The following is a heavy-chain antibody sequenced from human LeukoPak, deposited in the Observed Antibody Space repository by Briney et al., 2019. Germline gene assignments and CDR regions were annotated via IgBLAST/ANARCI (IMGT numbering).Heavy chain of an antibody. CDR3: ATRIAVALDY. D-gene: IGHD6-19*01. J-gene: IGHJ4*02. Sequence: ASVKVSRKVSGYTLTELSMHWVRQAPGQGLEWMGIINPSGGSTSYAQKFQGRVTMTRDTSTSTVYMELSSLRSEDTAVYYCATRIAVALDYWGQGTLVTVSS. V-gene: IGHV1-46*01. CDR2: INPSGGST. CDR1: GYTLTELS.